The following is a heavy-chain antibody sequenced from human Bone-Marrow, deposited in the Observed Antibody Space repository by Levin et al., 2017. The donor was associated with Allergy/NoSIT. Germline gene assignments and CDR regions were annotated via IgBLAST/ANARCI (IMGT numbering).Heavy chain of an antibody. V-gene: IGHV4-34*01. Sequence: SQTLSLTCAVYGGSFSGSYWSWIRQPPGKGLEWIGEINHSGSTNYNPSLKSRVTISVDTSKNQFSLKLSSVTAADTAVYYCARGRYCSGGSCYRKYYYYYYMDVWGKGTTVTVSS. D-gene: IGHD2-15*01. CDR1: GGSFSGSY. CDR3: ARGRYCSGGSCYRKYYYYYYMDV. J-gene: IGHJ6*03. CDR2: INHSGST.